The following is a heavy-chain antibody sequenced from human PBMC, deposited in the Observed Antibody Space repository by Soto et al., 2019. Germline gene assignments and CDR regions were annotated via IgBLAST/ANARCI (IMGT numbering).Heavy chain of an antibody. CDR1: GGSFSGYY. V-gene: IGHV4-34*01. CDR3: ARRVSSWKYYYYGLDG. J-gene: IGHJ6*02. D-gene: IGHD6-13*01. Sequence: SETLSLTCAVYGGSFSGYYWSWIRQPPGKGLEWIGEINHSGSTNYNPSLKSRVTISVDTSKNQFSLKLSSVTAADTAVYYCARRVSSWKYYYYGLDGWGQATTVTVAS. CDR2: INHSGST.